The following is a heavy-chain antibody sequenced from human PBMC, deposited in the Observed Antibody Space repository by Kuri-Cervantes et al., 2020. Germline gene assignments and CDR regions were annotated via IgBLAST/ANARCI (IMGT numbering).Heavy chain of an antibody. D-gene: IGHD3-3*01. CDR1: GFTFSSYA. Sequence: GESLKISCAASGFTFSSYALSWVRQAPGKGLEWVSAISGSGGSTYYADSVKGRFTISRDNSKSTLYLQMNSLRAEDTAVYYCARGSVGGQSRTIFGVVIMEPGWFDPWGQGTLVTVSS. CDR2: ISGSGGST. CDR3: ARGSVGGQSRTIFGVVIMEPGWFDP. V-gene: IGHV3-23*01. J-gene: IGHJ5*02.